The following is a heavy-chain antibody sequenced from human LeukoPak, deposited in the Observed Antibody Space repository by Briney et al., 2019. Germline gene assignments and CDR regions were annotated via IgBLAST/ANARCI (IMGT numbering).Heavy chain of an antibody. D-gene: IGHD3-9*01. CDR2: ISSSGSTI. Sequence: PGGSLRLSCAASGFTFSSYEMNWVRQAPGKGLEWVSYISSSGSTIYYTDSVKGRFTTSRDNAKNSLYLQMNSLRAEDTAVYYCARATLRYFDWLFSLYFDYWGQGTLVTVSS. V-gene: IGHV3-48*03. CDR3: ARATLRYFDWLFSLYFDY. CDR1: GFTFSSYE. J-gene: IGHJ4*02.